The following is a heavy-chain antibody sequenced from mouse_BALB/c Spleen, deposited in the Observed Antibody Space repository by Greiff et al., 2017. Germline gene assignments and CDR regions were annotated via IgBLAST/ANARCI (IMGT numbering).Heavy chain of an antibody. CDR2: IWSGGST. CDR3: ARNYGGGSYAMDY. D-gene: IGHD1-1*01. CDR1: GFSLTSYG. J-gene: IGHJ4*01. V-gene: IGHV2-2*02. Sequence: QVQLKESGPGLVQPSQSLSITCTVSGFSLTSYGVHWVRQSPGKGLEWLGVIWSGGSTDYNAAFISRLSISKDNSKSQVFFKMNSLQANDTAIYYCARNYGGGSYAMDYWGQGTSVTVSS.